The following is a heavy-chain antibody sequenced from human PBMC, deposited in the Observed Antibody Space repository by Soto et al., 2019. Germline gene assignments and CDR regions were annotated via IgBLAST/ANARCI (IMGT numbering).Heavy chain of an antibody. D-gene: IGHD5-12*01. V-gene: IGHV5-51*01. CDR1: GYSFSNYW. CDR2: IYPGDSET. CDR3: ARHRLSGSISNCFDP. J-gene: IGHJ5*02. Sequence: GESLKISCKGSGYSFSNYWIGWVRQMPGKGLEWMGTIYPGDSETRYSPSFQGQVTISADKSINTAYLQWRSLKASDTAMYYCARHRLSGSISNCFDPWGQGTLVTVSS.